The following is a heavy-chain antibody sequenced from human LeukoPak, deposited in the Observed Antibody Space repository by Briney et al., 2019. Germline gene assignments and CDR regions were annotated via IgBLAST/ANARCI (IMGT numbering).Heavy chain of an antibody. CDR2: VSGSGGST. J-gene: IGHJ4*02. D-gene: IGHD5-18*01. CDR1: GFTFASYA. CDR3: ARDGTAMVITNGYFDY. V-gene: IGHV3-23*01. Sequence: HPGGSLRLSCAASGFTFASYAMTWVRQAPVKVLEWVSAVSGSGGSTYSADSVKGRFTISRDNSKNTLYLQINSLRAEDTAVYYCARDGTAMVITNGYFDYWGQGTLVTVSS.